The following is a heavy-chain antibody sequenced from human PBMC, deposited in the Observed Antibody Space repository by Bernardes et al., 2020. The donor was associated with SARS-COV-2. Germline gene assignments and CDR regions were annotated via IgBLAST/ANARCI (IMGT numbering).Heavy chain of an antibody. CDR2: INPNSGGT. V-gene: IGHV1-2*02. CDR3: AGYYYDSSGYYYGFPYYGMDV. Sequence: ASVKVSCKASGYTFTGYYMHWVRQAPGQGLEWMGWINPNSGGTNYAQKFQGRVTMTRDTSISTAYMELSRLRSDDTAVYYCAGYYYDSSGYYYGFPYYGMDVWGQGTTVTVSS. J-gene: IGHJ6*02. D-gene: IGHD3-22*01. CDR1: GYTFTGYY.